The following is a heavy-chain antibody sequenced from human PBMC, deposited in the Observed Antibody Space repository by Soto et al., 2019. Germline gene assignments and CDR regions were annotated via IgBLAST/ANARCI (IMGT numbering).Heavy chain of an antibody. D-gene: IGHD3-3*01. CDR3: ARGGGTILAPLP. Sequence: QVQLVQSGAEVKKPGASVKVCCKASGYTFTGYFMHWVRQAPGQGLEWMGWINSNSGATKYAQKFQGRVTLSRDTSISTAYMELSGLRSDDTAVYYCARGGGTILAPLPWGQGTLVTVSS. J-gene: IGHJ5*02. V-gene: IGHV1-2*02. CDR1: GYTFTGYF. CDR2: INSNSGAT.